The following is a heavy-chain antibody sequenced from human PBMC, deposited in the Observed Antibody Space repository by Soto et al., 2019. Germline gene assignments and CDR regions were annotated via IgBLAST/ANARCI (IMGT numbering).Heavy chain of an antibody. CDR1: GFTFSSYA. CDR3: ARGQAKKGSLVYYYYGMDV. V-gene: IGHV3-30-3*01. CDR2: ISYDGSNK. J-gene: IGHJ6*02. Sequence: GGSLRLSCAASGFTFSSYAMHWVRQAPGKGLEWVAVISYDGSNKYYADSVKGRFTISRDNSKNTLYLQMNSLRAEDTAVYYCARGQAKKGSLVYYYYGMDVWGQGTTVTVSS. D-gene: IGHD5-12*01.